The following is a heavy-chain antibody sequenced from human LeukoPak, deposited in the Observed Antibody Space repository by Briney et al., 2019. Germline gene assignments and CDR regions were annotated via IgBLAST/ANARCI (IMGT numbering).Heavy chain of an antibody. D-gene: IGHD1-26*01. CDR1: GFILSDHY. V-gene: IGHV3-72*01. CDR3: GRSGRYRPSDL. J-gene: IGHJ5*02. CDR2: TRNKANSYTT. Sequence: GGSLRLSCAASGFILSDHYIDWVRQAPGKGLEWVGRTRNKANSYTTEYAASVKGRFTISRDDPKNLLYLQMNSLKSEDTAVYYCGRSGRYRPSDLWGQGTLVTVSS.